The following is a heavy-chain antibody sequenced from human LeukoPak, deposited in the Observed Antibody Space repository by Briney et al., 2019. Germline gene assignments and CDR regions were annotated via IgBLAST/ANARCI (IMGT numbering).Heavy chain of an antibody. D-gene: IGHD6-6*01. J-gene: IGHJ5*02. CDR2: IDPSGGHT. CDR1: GYTFRSYH. Sequence: ASVKVSCKASGYTFRSYHVQWVRQAPGQGVEWMGMIDPSGGHTRYSEKFQGRVSMTRDVSTSAVYMELSSLMPEDTAVYYCARDMYARSSEGNRFDPWGQGTLVSVSS. CDR3: ARDMYARSSEGNRFDP. V-gene: IGHV1-46*01.